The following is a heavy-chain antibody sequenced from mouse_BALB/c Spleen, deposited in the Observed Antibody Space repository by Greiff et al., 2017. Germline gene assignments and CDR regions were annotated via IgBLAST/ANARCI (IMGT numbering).Heavy chain of an antibody. Sequence: EVQGVESGGGLVKPGGSLKLSCAASGFTFSSYTMSWVRQTPEKRLEWVATISSGGSYTYYPDSVKGRFTISRDNAKNTLYLQMSSLKSEDTAMYYCTRDKYGGFAYCGQGTLVTVSA. V-gene: IGHV5-6-4*01. D-gene: IGHD1-1*01. CDR2: ISSGGSYT. CDR3: TRDKYGGFAY. CDR1: GFTFSSYT. J-gene: IGHJ3*01.